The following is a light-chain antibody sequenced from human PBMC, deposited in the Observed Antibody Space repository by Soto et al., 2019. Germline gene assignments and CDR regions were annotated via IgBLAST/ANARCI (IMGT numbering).Light chain of an antibody. J-gene: IGKJ3*01. CDR3: QQSYSTLFT. CDR1: QTVIRY. Sequence: IQMTQFPSSLSASVGDRVTITCRAGQTVIRYLNWNQQKPGRAPNLLIYAVSNLQSGVPSRFSGSGSGTEFTLTISDLQPEDFATYHCQQSYSTLFTFGPGTKVEIK. CDR2: AVS. V-gene: IGKV1-39*01.